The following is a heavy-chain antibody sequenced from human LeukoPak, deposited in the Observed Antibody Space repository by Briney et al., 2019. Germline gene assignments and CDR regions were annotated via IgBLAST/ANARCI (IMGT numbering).Heavy chain of an antibody. CDR3: ASIVATINY. Sequence: SETLSLTCAVYGGSFSGYYWSWIRQPPGKGLEWIGEINHSGSTNYNPSLKCRVTISVDTSKNQFSLKLSSVTAADTAVYYCASIVATINYGGQGTLVTVSS. CDR2: INHSGST. D-gene: IGHD5-12*01. V-gene: IGHV4-34*01. J-gene: IGHJ4*02. CDR1: GGSFSGYY.